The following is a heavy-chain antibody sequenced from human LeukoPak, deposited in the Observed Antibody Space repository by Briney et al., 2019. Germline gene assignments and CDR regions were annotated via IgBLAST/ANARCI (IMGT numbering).Heavy chain of an antibody. Sequence: ASVKVSCKASGGTFSSYAISWVRQAPGQGLEWMGGIIPIFGTANYAQKLQGRVTMTTDTSTSTAYMELRSLRSDDTAVYYCARSGYGGNTYYFDYWGQGTLVTVSS. D-gene: IGHD1-26*01. J-gene: IGHJ4*02. V-gene: IGHV1-69*05. CDR3: ARSGYGGNTYYFDY. CDR2: IIPIFGTA. CDR1: GGTFSSYA.